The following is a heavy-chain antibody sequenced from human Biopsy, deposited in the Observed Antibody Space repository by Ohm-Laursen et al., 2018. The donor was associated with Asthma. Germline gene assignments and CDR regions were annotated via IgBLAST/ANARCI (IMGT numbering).Heavy chain of an antibody. CDR2: IWYDGSNK. V-gene: IGHV3-33*08. CDR3: ARDPAGYCYFDY. Sequence: SLRLSCAAPGFTFSSYGMHWVRQAPGKGLEWVAVIWYDGSNKYYADSVKGRFTISRDNSKNTLYLQMNSLRAEDTAVYYCARDPAGYCYFDYWGQGTLVTVSS. J-gene: IGHJ4*02. D-gene: IGHD3-22*01. CDR1: GFTFSSYG.